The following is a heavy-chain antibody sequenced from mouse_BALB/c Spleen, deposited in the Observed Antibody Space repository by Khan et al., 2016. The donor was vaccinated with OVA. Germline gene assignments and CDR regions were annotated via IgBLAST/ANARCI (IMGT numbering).Heavy chain of an antibody. CDR3: ARDGSRYNYAMDY. D-gene: IGHD2-3*01. J-gene: IGHJ4*01. V-gene: IGHV3-2*02. CDR1: GYSITSDYA. Sequence: EVELVESGPGLVNPSQSLSLTCTVTGYSITSDYAWNWIRQFPGNKLEWMGYINYSGSTNYNPALKSRTSITRDTSKNQFFLQLNSVTTEDTATYYCARDGSRYNYAMDYWGQGTSVTVSS. CDR2: INYSGST.